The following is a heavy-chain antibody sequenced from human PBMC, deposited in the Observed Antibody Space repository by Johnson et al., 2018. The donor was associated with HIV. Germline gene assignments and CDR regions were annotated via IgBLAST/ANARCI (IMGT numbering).Heavy chain of an antibody. D-gene: IGHD7-27*01. J-gene: IGHJ3*02. Sequence: VQLVESGGGLIRAGGSLRLSCEASGLTFSDYYMSWIRQGPGKGLEWVSYISNSGSTIYYADSVKGRFTISRDNAKNSLYLQMNSLRAEDTAVYYCARHWGNDAFDIWGQGTMVTVSS. CDR1: GLTFSDYY. CDR3: ARHWGNDAFDI. V-gene: IGHV3-11*04. CDR2: ISNSGSTI.